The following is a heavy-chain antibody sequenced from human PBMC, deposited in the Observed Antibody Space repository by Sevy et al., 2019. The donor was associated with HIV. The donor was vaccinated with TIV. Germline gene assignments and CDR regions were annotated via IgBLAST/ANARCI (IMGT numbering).Heavy chain of an antibody. CDR1: GGSVSSYF. CDR3: ARESPYIAAAGKYYYYNGMDV. CDR2: IYYSGST. V-gene: IGHV4-59*02. D-gene: IGHD6-13*01. Sequence: SETLSLTCTASGGSVSSYFWSWIRQPPGKGLEWIGYIYYSGSTDYNPSLKSRVTISLDTSKNQFSLKLSSVTAADTAVYYCARESPYIAAAGKYYYYNGMDVWGQGTTVTVSS. J-gene: IGHJ6*02.